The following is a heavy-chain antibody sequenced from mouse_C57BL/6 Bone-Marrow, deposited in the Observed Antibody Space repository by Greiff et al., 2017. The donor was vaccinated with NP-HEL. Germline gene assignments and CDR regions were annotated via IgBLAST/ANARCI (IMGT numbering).Heavy chain of an antibody. V-gene: IGHV1-19*01. CDR3: ARYYYDGESAY. Sequence: VQLQQSGPVLVKPGASVKMSCKASGYTFTDYYMNWVKQSHGKSLEWIGVINPYNGGTSYNQKFKGKATLTVDKSSSTAYMELNSLTSEDSAVYYCARYYYDGESAYWGQGTTLTVSS. CDR2: INPYNGGT. D-gene: IGHD1-1*01. J-gene: IGHJ2*01. CDR1: GYTFTDYY.